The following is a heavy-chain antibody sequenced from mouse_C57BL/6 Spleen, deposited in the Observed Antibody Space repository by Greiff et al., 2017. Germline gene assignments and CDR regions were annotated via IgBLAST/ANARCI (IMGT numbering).Heavy chain of an antibody. Sequence: EVQLVESGGGLVKPGGSLKLSCAASGFTFSSYAMSWVRQTPEKRLEWVATISDGGSYTYYPDNVKGRFTISRDNAKNNLYLQMSHLKSEDTAMYYCARDGYHGGYFDYWGQGTTLTVSS. CDR1: GFTFSSYA. CDR3: ARDGYHGGYFDY. J-gene: IGHJ2*01. D-gene: IGHD2-2*01. V-gene: IGHV5-4*01. CDR2: ISDGGSYT.